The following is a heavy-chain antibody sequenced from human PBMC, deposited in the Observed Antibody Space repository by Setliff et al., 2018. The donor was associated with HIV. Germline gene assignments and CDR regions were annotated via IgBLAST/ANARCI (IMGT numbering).Heavy chain of an antibody. D-gene: IGHD5-18*01. V-gene: IGHV4-39*01. CDR2: IYYSGST. CDR3: ARCGYSYGWSFDY. CDR1: GYSISSSSYY. J-gene: IGHJ4*02. Sequence: PSETLSLTCAVSGYSISSSSYYWGWIRQPPGKGLEWIGSIYYSGSTYYNPSLKSRVTISVDTSKNQFSLKLSSVTAADTAVYYCARCGYSYGWSFDYWGQGTLVTVSS.